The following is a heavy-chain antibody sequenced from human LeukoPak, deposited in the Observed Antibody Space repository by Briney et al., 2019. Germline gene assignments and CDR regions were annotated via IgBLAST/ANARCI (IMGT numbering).Heavy chain of an antibody. CDR2: IYYSGST. V-gene: IGHV4-59*01. D-gene: IGHD6-13*01. J-gene: IGHJ3*02. CDR3: ARIRIAAAADAFDI. CDR1: GGSISSYY. Sequence: KSSETLSLTCTVSGGSISSYYWSWIRQPPGKGLEWIGYIYYSGSTNYNPSLKSRVTISVDTSKNQFSLKLSSVTAADTAVYYCARIRIAAAADAFDIWGQGTMVTVSS.